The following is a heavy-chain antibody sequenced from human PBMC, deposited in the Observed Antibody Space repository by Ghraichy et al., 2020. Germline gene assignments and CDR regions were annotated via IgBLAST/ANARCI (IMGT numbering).Heavy chain of an antibody. CDR3: ARDLAVDSSGYYEPLYYFDY. Sequence: ASVKVSCKASGYTFTGYYMHWVRQAPGQGLEWMGWINPNSGGTNYAQKFQGWVTMTRDTSISTAYMELSRLRSDDTAVYYCARDLAVDSSGYYEPLYYFDYWGQGTLVTVSS. J-gene: IGHJ4*02. CDR2: INPNSGGT. CDR1: GYTFTGYY. V-gene: IGHV1-2*04. D-gene: IGHD3-22*01.